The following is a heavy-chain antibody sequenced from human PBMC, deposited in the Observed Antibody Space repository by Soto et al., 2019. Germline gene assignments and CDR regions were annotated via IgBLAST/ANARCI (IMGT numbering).Heavy chain of an antibody. Sequence: ASVKVSCKASGYTFTSYDINWVRQAPGQGLERMGWMNPNSGNTGYAQKVQGRVTMTRNTSISTAYMELSSLRSEDTVVYYCARYCRSTSWYPRDYWGQGTLVTVSS. D-gene: IGHD2-2*01. CDR2: MNPNSGNT. V-gene: IGHV1-8*01. CDR3: ARYCRSTSWYPRDY. J-gene: IGHJ4*02. CDR1: GYTFTSYD.